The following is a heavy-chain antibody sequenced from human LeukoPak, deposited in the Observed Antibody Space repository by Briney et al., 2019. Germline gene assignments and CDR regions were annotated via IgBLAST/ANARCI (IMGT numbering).Heavy chain of an antibody. CDR2: IYHSGST. D-gene: IGHD4-17*01. CDR3: ARDRGYGDPFDY. J-gene: IGHJ4*02. Sequence: SETLSLTCTVSGYSISSGYYWGWIRQSPGKGLEWIGNIYHSGSTYYNPSLKSRVTMSIDTSKNQFSLKLNSVTAADTAVYYCARDRGYGDPFDYWGQGTLVTVSS. V-gene: IGHV4-38-2*02. CDR1: GYSISSGYY.